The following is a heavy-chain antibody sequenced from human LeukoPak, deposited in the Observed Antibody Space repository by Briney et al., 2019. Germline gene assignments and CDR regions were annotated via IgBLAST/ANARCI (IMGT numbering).Heavy chain of an antibody. Sequence: GGSLRLSCAASGFTLNTYWMSWVRQAPGKGLEWVANIKQDGSEKYYVDSVKGRFTISRDNSKNTVFLQMNSLRAEDTAVYYCAKWGDYDVLTGYYVSDYWGQGTLVTVSS. CDR3: AKWGDYDVLTGYYVSDY. J-gene: IGHJ4*02. D-gene: IGHD3-9*01. CDR1: GFTLNTYW. CDR2: IKQDGSEK. V-gene: IGHV3-7*03.